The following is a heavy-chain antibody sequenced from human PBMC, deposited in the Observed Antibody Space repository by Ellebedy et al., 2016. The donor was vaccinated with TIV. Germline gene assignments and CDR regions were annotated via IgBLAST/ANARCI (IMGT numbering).Heavy chain of an antibody. CDR1: DGSIRPYY. CDR2: AYHSGST. Sequence: SETLSLTCVVSDGSIRPYYWTWIRQAPGRGLEWIGYAYHSGSTDYNPSLESRVTISVDTSKNQIPLRRTSVTAADTAVYYCARVGTELITVEEYYYYMDVWGKGTTVTVSS. CDR3: ARVGTELITVEEYYYYMDV. V-gene: IGHV4-59*01. D-gene: IGHD4-11*01. J-gene: IGHJ6*03.